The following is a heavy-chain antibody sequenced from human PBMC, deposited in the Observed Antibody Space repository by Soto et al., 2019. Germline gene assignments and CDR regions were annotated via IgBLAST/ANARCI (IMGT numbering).Heavy chain of an antibody. D-gene: IGHD3-16*01. CDR3: ARGGFDYVTNLDY. V-gene: IGHV4-31*03. CDR1: GGSISSGGYY. J-gene: IGHJ4*02. Sequence: SETLSVTCTVSGGSISSGGYYWSWLRQHPGKGLEWIGYIYYSGSTYYNPSLKSRVTISVDTSKNQFSLKLSSVTAADTAVYYCARGGFDYVTNLDYWGQGTLVTVSS. CDR2: IYYSGST.